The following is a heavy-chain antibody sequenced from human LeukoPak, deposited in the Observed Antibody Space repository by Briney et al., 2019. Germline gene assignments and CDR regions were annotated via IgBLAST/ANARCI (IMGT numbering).Heavy chain of an antibody. V-gene: IGHV4-34*01. CDR3: AREGPTSSPPGYGMDV. J-gene: IGHJ6*02. CDR1: VGSFSGYY. CDR2: INHRGST. D-gene: IGHD2-2*01. Sequence: SETLSLTCAVYVGSFSGYYWSWIRQPPGKGLEWIGDINHRGSTNYNPSLKSRVTISVDTSKNQFSLKLSSVTAADTAVYYCAREGPTSSPPGYGMDVWGQGTTVTVSS.